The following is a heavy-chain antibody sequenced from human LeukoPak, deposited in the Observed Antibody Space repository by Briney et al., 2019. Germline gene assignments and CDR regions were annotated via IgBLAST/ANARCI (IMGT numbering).Heavy chain of an antibody. J-gene: IGHJ4*02. V-gene: IGHV4-61*01. D-gene: IGHD3-10*01. CDR3: ARHSSWGAWFGEPHFDY. CDR2: IYYSGST. CDR1: GGSISSGSISSYS. Sequence: SSETLSLTCTVSGGSISSGSISSYSWSWIRQPPGKGLEWIGYIYYSGSTNYNPSLKSRVTISVDTSKNQFSLKLSSVTAADTAVYYCARHSSWGAWFGEPHFDYWGQGTLVTVSS.